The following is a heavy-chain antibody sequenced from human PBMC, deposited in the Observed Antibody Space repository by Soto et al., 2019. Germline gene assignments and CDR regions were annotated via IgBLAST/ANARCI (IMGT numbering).Heavy chain of an antibody. Sequence: SGPTLVNPTQTLTLTCTFSGFSLSTSGVGVGWIRQPPGKALEWLALIYWNDDKRYSPSLKSRLTITKDTSKNQVVLTMTNMDPVDTATYYCAHQYSGYDSDYYYGMGVWGQGTTVTVSS. D-gene: IGHD5-12*01. CDR2: IYWNDDK. CDR3: AHQYSGYDSDYYYGMGV. CDR1: GFSLSTSGVG. V-gene: IGHV2-5*01. J-gene: IGHJ6*02.